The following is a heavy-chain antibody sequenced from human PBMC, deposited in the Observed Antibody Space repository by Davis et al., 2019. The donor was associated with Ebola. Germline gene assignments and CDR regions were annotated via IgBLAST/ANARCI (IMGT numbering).Heavy chain of an antibody. D-gene: IGHD5-24*01. CDR2: ISYDGSNK. Sequence: GGSLTLSCAASGCTSDDYAITWVRQAPAQGLAWVAVISYDGSNKYYADSVKGRFTISRDNSKNTLYLQMNSLRAEDTAVYYCAKDPAWLQLQGGTEQDYWGQGTLVTVSS. J-gene: IGHJ4*02. CDR1: GCTSDDYA. CDR3: AKDPAWLQLQGGTEQDY. V-gene: IGHV3-30*18.